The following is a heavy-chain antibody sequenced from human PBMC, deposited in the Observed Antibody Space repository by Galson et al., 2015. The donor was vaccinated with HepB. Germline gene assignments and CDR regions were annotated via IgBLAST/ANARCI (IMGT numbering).Heavy chain of an antibody. CDR3: ARSLGIVGASSADY. Sequence: GIIDPNDSDTRYSPSFQGQVTISADKSINSAYLQWTSLKASDTAIYFCARSLGIVGASSADYWGQGTLVTVSS. CDR2: IDPNDSDT. J-gene: IGHJ4*02. V-gene: IGHV5-51*01. D-gene: IGHD1-26*01.